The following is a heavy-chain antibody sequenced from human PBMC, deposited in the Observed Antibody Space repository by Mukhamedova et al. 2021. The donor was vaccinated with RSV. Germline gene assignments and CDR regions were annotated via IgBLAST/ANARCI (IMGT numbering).Heavy chain of an antibody. CDR3: PRANKRDMIRVVIDY. J-gene: IGHJ4*02. V-gene: IGHV1-8*01. CDR2: MNPNSGNT. Sequence: GLEWMGWMNPNSGNTGYAQNFQGRVSMTRKTSINTAYMELRSLKSEDAAIYNCPRANKRDMIRVVIDYWGQGTLVTAS. D-gene: IGHD3-10*01.